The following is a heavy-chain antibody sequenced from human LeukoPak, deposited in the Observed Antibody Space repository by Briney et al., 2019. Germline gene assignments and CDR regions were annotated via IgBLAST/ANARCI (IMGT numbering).Heavy chain of an antibody. CDR2: INPSGGST. J-gene: IGHJ4*02. Sequence: EASVKVSCKASGYTFTSYYMHWVRQAPGQGLEWMGIINPSGGSTSYAQKFQGRVTMTTDTSTSTAYMELRSLRSDDTAVYYCARDEWFLGENLDYWGQGTLVTVSS. CDR3: ARDEWFLGENLDY. D-gene: IGHD3-3*01. CDR1: GYTFTSYY. V-gene: IGHV1-46*01.